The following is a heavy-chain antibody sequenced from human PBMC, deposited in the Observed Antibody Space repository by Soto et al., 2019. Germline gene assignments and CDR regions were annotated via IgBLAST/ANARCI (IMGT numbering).Heavy chain of an antibody. Sequence: PSETLSLTCTVSGGSVISTDNYCAWIRQSPGKGLEWIGSIYNSGTTDYNPSLKSRVMISVDTPKNQVSLKLSSVTAADTAVYDCAIGRSNTEYFGDSYFDYWGQGNMFPVSS. D-gene: IGHD3-10*01. CDR1: GGSVISTDNY. CDR3: AIGRSNTEYFGDSYFDY. CDR2: IYNSGTT. V-gene: IGHV4-39*01. J-gene: IGHJ4*02.